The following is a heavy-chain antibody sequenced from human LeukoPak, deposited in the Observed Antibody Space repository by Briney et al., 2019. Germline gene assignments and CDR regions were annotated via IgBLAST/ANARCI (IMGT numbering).Heavy chain of an antibody. CDR1: GFTFDDYT. Sequence: GGSLRLSCAASGFTFDDYTMHWVRQAPGKGLEWVSLISWDGGSTYYADSVKGRFTISRDNSKHSLYLQMNSLRTEDTALYYCAKDILPRSSWYYFDYWGQGTLVTVSS. D-gene: IGHD6-13*01. J-gene: IGHJ4*02. CDR3: AKDILPRSSWYYFDY. V-gene: IGHV3-43*01. CDR2: ISWDGGST.